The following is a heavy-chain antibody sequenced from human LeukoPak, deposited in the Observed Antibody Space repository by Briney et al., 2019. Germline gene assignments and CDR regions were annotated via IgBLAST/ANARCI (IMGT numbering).Heavy chain of an antibody. D-gene: IGHD5-18*01. CDR1: GGSFSGYY. Sequence: SETLSLTCAVYGGSFSGYYWSWIRQPPGKGLEWIGEINHSGSTNYNPSLKSRVTIPVDTSKNQFSLKLSSVTAADTAVYYCARYSGYSYGLGFDYWGQGTLVTVSS. CDR2: INHSGST. J-gene: IGHJ4*02. V-gene: IGHV4-34*01. CDR3: ARYSGYSYGLGFDY.